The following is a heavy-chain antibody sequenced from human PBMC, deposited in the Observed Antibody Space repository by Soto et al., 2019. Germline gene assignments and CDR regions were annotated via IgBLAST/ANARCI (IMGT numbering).Heavy chain of an antibody. CDR1: GYTFTSYD. J-gene: IGHJ4*02. D-gene: IGHD3-3*01. V-gene: IGHV1-8*01. Sequence: QVPLVQSGAEVKKPGASVKVSCKASGYTFTSYDINWVRQATGQGLEWMGWMNPNSGNTGYAQNFQGRVTMTRNTSISTAYMELSSLRSEDTAVYYCARGYYDFWSGYYTGLYYFDYWGQGTLVTVSS. CDR2: MNPNSGNT. CDR3: ARGYYDFWSGYYTGLYYFDY.